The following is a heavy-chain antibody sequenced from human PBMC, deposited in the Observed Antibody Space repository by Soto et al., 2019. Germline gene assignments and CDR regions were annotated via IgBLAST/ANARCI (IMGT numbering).Heavy chain of an antibody. CDR1: GGSFSGYY. CDR2: INHSGST. CDR3: ARGRRKGWEPLRSPPNLFDY. Sequence: PSETLSLTCAVYGGSFSGYYWSWIRQPPGKGLEWIGEINHSGSTNYNPSLKSRVTISVDTSKNQFSLKLSSVTAADTAVYYCARGRRKGWEPLRSPPNLFDYWGQGTLVTVSS. J-gene: IGHJ4*02. D-gene: IGHD1-26*01. V-gene: IGHV4-34*01.